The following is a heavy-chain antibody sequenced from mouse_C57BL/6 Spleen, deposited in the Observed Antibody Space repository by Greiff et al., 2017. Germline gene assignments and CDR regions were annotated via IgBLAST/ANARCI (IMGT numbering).Heavy chain of an antibody. CDR3: ARWTAQAGGMDY. J-gene: IGHJ4*01. D-gene: IGHD3-2*02. Sequence: VKLQQPGAELVKPGASVKMSCKASGYTFTSYWITWVKQRPGQGLEWIGDIYPGSGSTNYNEKFKSKATLTVDTSSSTAYMQLSSLTSEDSAVYYCARWTAQAGGMDYWGQGTSVTVSS. V-gene: IGHV1-55*01. CDR2: IYPGSGST. CDR1: GYTFTSYW.